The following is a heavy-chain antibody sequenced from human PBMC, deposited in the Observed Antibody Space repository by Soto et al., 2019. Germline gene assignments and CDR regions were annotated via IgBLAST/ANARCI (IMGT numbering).Heavy chain of an antibody. CDR2: ISGSGGST. Sequence: EVQLLESGGGLVQPGGSLRLSCAASGFTFSSYAMSWVRQAPGKGLEWVSAISGSGGSTYYADSVKGRFTISRDNSKNTVFLEMNSLRAEDTAVYYCAKVFSPEGGNYFDHWGQGTLVTVSS. J-gene: IGHJ4*02. V-gene: IGHV3-23*01. CDR1: GFTFSSYA. CDR3: AKVFSPEGGNYFDH.